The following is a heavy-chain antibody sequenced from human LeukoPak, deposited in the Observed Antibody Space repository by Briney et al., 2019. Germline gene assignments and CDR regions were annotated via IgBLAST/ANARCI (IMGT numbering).Heavy chain of an antibody. Sequence: GGSLRLSCAASGFTFRSYGMHWVRQAPGKGPEWVAYTRDDGSKNWYGDSVKGRFTISRDNPKNTLYLQMKSLRGEDTAVYYCTNGDCRGGRCSSGAYWGQGTLVTVSS. J-gene: IGHJ4*02. CDR1: GFTFRSYG. V-gene: IGHV3-30*02. D-gene: IGHD2-15*01. CDR3: TNGDCRGGRCSSGAY. CDR2: TRDDGSKN.